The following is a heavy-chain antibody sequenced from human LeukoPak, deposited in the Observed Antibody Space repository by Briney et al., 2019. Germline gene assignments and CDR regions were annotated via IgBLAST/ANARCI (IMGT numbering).Heavy chain of an antibody. D-gene: IGHD5-12*01. CDR2: IIPILGIA. V-gene: IGHV1-69*04. Sequence: ASVKVSCKASGGTFSSYAISWVRQAPGQGLEWMGRIIPILGIANYAQKFQGRVTITADKSTSTAYMELSSLRSEDTAVYYCASGRGPLFSGYDLQPDAFDIWGQGTMVTVSS. CDR1: GGTFSSYA. J-gene: IGHJ3*02. CDR3: ASGRGPLFSGYDLQPDAFDI.